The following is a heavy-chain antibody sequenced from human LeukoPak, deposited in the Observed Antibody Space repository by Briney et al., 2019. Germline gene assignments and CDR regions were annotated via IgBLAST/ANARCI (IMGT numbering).Heavy chain of an antibody. J-gene: IGHJ4*02. CDR1: GFTFSSYG. V-gene: IGHV3-30*02. CDR3: VVEVVVTTIMGPGNRIDY. CDR2: IRYDGSNK. Sequence: GGSLRLSCAASGFTFSSYGMPWVRQAPGKGLEWVAFIRYDGSNKYYADSVKGRFTISRDDSKNTLYLQMNGLRVDDTAVYLCVVEVVVTTIMGPGNRIDYWGQGALVTVST. D-gene: IGHD2-21*02.